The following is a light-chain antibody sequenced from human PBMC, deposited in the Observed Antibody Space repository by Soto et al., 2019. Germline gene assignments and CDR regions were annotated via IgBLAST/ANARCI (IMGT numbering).Light chain of an antibody. CDR1: SSDVGGYNY. V-gene: IGLV2-8*01. CDR3: SSYAGSNNGV. CDR2: EVS. Sequence: QSVLTQPPSASGSPGQSVTISCTGTSSDVGGYNYVSWYQQHPGKAPKLMIYEVSKRPSGVPDRFSGSKSGNTASLTVCGLQAEDEADYYCSSYAGSNNGVFGGGTQLTVL. J-gene: IGLJ2*01.